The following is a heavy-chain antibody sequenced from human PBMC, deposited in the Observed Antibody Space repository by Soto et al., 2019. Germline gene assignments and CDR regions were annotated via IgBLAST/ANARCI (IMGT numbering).Heavy chain of an antibody. CDR2: IGGSCASA. D-gene: IGHD6-19*01. V-gene: IGHV3-23*01. J-gene: IGHJ4*02. CDR1: GFNFSGSA. Sequence: LLQSVGALVQPGGSLTLSCSAFGFNFSGSAMIWVRQAPGKGLQWVSAIGGSCASAFYADSVQGRFNISRDNSKDTLSLQMNSLRVENTAVYYCGKDSDAAGRDYWGQGNLVTVSS. CDR3: GKDSDAAGRDY.